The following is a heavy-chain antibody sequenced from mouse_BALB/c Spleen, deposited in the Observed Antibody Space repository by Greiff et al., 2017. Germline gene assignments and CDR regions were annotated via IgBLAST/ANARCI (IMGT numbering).Heavy chain of an antibody. CDR1: GFNIKDYY. CDR2: IDPENGDT. Sequence: EVQLQQSGAELVRSGASVKLSCTASGFNIKDYYMHWVKQRPEQGLVWIGWIDPENGDTEYAPKFQGKATMTADTSSNTAYLQLSSLTSEDTAVYYCNLYYYGSSSLDYWGQGTTLTVSS. D-gene: IGHD1-1*01. V-gene: IGHV14-4*02. CDR3: NLYYYGSSSLDY. J-gene: IGHJ2*01.